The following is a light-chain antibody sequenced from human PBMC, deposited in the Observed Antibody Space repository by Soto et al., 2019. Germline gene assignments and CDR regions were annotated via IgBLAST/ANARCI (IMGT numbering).Light chain of an antibody. CDR2: TAS. CDR1: QTISNR. V-gene: IGKV1-39*01. Sequence: DIQMTQPPTSLSASVGDRVTITCRASQTISNRLNWYQQKPGKAPKLLIYTASSLQSGVPSRFSGSGSGTDFTLTISSLQPEDFATYYCHQTYSTQWTFGQGTKVDIK. CDR3: HQTYSTQWT. J-gene: IGKJ1*01.